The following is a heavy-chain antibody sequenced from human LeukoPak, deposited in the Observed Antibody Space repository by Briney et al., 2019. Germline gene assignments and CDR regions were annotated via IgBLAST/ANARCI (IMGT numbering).Heavy chain of an antibody. V-gene: IGHV4-31*03. CDR2: IYYTGST. D-gene: IGHD1-14*01. Sequence: SETLSLTCTVSGGSISSGGYYWSWIRQYPGKGLEWIGYIYYTGSTYYNPSLKSRVTISVDTSENQFSLKLSSVTAADTAVYYCARIPNQSKYSIGNYWGQGTLVTVS. CDR1: GGSISSGGYY. CDR3: ARIPNQSKYSIGNY. J-gene: IGHJ4*02.